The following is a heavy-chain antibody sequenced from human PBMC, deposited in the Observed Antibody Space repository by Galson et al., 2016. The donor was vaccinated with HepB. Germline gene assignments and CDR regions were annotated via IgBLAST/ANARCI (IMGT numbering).Heavy chain of an antibody. CDR2: INPNSGAT. D-gene: IGHD3-10*01. Sequence: SVKVSCKAPGYTFTGYYIHWVRQAPGQGLEWMGWINPNSGATNFALKFQGRVTMTRDTSITTVYMDLSSLRPDDTAVYFCARGVPGESFFASWGQGTLVTVSS. CDR3: ARGVPGESFFAS. J-gene: IGHJ4*02. V-gene: IGHV1-2*02. CDR1: GYTFTGYY.